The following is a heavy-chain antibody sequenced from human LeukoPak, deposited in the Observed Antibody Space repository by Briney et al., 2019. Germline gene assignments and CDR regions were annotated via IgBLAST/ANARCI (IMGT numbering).Heavy chain of an antibody. CDR1: GGSFSGYY. CDR3: ARGGTRFIYCSSTSCKNYMDV. D-gene: IGHD2-2*01. CDR2: INHSGST. V-gene: IGHV4-34*01. J-gene: IGHJ6*03. Sequence: SETLSLTCAVYGGSFSGYYWSWIRQPPGKGLEWIGEINHSGSTNYNPSLKSRVTISVDTSKNQFSLKLSSVTAADTAAYYCARGGTRFIYCSSTSCKNYMDVWGKGTTVTVSS.